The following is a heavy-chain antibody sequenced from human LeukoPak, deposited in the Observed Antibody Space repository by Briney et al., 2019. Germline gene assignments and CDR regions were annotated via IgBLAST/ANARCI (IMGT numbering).Heavy chain of an antibody. CDR1: GFTFDDYA. J-gene: IGHJ4*02. V-gene: IGHV3-23*01. CDR3: AKDVGATYFDY. D-gene: IGHD1-26*01. CDR2: ISGSGGST. Sequence: GRSLRLSCAASGFTFDDYAMHWVRQAPGKGLEWVSGISGSGGSTYYADSVKGRFTISRDNSKNTLYLQMNSLRAEDTAVYYCAKDVGATYFDYWGQGTLVTVSS.